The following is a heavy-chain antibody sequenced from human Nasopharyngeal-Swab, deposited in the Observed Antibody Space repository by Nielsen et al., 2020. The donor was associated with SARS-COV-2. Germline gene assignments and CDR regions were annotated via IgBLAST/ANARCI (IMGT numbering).Heavy chain of an antibody. J-gene: IGHJ3*02. Sequence: ASVKVSCKASGYTFTSYGISWVRQAPAQGLEWMGWISAYNGNTNYAQRLQGRVTMTTDTSTSTAYMELRSLRSDDTAVYYCARAGDIVVVVAAPPAFDIWGQGTMVTVSS. D-gene: IGHD2-15*01. CDR1: GYTFTSYG. V-gene: IGHV1-18*01. CDR3: ARAGDIVVVVAAPPAFDI. CDR2: ISAYNGNT.